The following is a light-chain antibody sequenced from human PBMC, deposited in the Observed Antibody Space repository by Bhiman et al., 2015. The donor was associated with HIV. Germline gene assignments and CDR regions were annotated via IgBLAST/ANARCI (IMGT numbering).Light chain of an antibody. J-gene: IGLJ1*01. CDR3: GSWDNSLNGGGV. V-gene: IGLV1-51*02. Sequence: QSVLTQPPSVSAAPGQKVTISCSGSSTNIGNKYVSWYQQLPGTAPKLLIYENNKRPSGIPDRFSGSKSGTSATLGITGLQTGDEADYYCGSWDNSLNGGGVFGTGTQVIVL. CDR1: STNIGNKY. CDR2: ENN.